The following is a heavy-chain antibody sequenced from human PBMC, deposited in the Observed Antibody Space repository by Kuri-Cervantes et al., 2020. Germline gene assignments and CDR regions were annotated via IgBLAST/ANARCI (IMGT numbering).Heavy chain of an antibody. CDR2: ISSSSSYI. D-gene: IGHD3-22*01. CDR1: GFTFSSYS. CDR3: ARDFDDSSGYYETYFDY. J-gene: IGHJ4*02. V-gene: IGHV3-21*01. Sequence: GGSLRLSCAASGFTFSSYSMNWVRQAPGKGLEWVSSISSSSSYIYYADSVKGRFTISRDNAKNSLYLQMNSLRDEDTAVYYCARDFDDSSGYYETYFDYWGQGTLVTVSS.